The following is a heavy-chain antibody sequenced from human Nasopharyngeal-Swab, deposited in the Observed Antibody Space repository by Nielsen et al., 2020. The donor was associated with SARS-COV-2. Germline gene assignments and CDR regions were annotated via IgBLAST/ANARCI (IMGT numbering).Heavy chain of an antibody. Sequence: GESLKISCAASGFTFSSYGMHWVRQAPGKGLEWVSSISSSSNYIYYADSVKGRFTISRDNAKNSLCLQMNSLRAEDTAVYYCARGAVAYMSYYYYYGMDVWGQGTTVTVSS. CDR3: ARGAVAYMSYYYYYGMDV. CDR2: ISSSSNYI. CDR1: GFTFSSYG. D-gene: IGHD6-19*01. V-gene: IGHV3-21*01. J-gene: IGHJ6*02.